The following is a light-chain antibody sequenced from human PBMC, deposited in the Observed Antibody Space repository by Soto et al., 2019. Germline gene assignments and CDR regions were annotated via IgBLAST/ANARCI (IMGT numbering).Light chain of an antibody. CDR3: SSYTTRNTEV. CDR2: DVT. Sequence: QSALAQPASVSGSPGQSISISCIGTSSDVGAFNYVSWYQHHPGKAPQLIIYDVTSRPSGVSNRFSASKSGNTASLTISGLQAEDEADCYCSSYTTRNTEVFGTGTKVTVL. V-gene: IGLV2-14*03. J-gene: IGLJ1*01. CDR1: SSDVGAFNY.